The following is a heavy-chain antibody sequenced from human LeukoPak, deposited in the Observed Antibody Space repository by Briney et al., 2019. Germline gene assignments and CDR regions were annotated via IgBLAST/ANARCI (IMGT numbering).Heavy chain of an antibody. D-gene: IGHD4-17*01. J-gene: IGHJ4*02. CDR3: ARAGNDYSDVDY. CDR1: GGTFSSYA. CDR2: IIPIFSTA. V-gene: IGHV1-69*13. Sequence: SVKVSCKAPGGTFSSYAISWVRQAPGQGLEWMGGIIPIFSTANYAQKFQGRVTITADESTSTAYMELSSLRSEDTAVYYCARAGNDYSDVDYWGQGTLVTVSS.